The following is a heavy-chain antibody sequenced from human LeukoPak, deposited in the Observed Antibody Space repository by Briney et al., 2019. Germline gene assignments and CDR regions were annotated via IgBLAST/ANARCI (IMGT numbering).Heavy chain of an antibody. CDR2: IYSSGST. Sequence: SETLSLTCTVSGGSISGGSYHWSWIRQPAGKGLEWIGRIYSSGSTNYNPSLKSRVTISVDTSKNQFSLKLSSVTAADTAVYYCARTPYDYISGWYFDYWGQGTLVTVSS. CDR1: GGSISGGSYH. V-gene: IGHV4-61*02. CDR3: ARTPYDYISGWYFDY. D-gene: IGHD4-11*01. J-gene: IGHJ4*02.